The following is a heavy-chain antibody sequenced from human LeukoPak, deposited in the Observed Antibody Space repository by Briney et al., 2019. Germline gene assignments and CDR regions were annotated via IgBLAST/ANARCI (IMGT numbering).Heavy chain of an antibody. CDR1: GFTYSSYW. V-gene: IGHV3-74*01. CDR2: INSDGSST. D-gene: IGHD4-11*01. Sequence: GGSLRLXCAASGFTYSSYWMHWVRRAPGKGLVWVSRINSDGSSTSYADSVKGRFTISRDNSKNTLYLQMNSLRADDTAVYYCVRDGVDYSFEYWGQGTLVTVSS. CDR3: VRDGVDYSFEY. J-gene: IGHJ4*02.